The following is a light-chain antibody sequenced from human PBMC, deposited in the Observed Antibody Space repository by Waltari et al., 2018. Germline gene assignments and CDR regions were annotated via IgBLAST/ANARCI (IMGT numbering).Light chain of an antibody. CDR3: QQYGRPLWS. J-gene: IGKJ1*01. CDR1: QTLSSSY. CDR2: RTS. V-gene: IGKV3-20*01. Sequence: EIVLTQSPDTLSLSPGERATLSCRASQTLSSSYLAWYQQKPGQAPRLLIYRTSSRATGIPDRFSGSGSGTDFSLTINRLEPEDSAVYYCQQYGRPLWSFGQGTKVEIK.